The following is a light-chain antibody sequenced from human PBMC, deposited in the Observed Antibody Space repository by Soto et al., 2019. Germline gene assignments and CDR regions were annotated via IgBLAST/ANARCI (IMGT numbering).Light chain of an antibody. V-gene: IGKV3-20*01. CDR2: GAS. Sequence: EIVLTQSPGTLSLSPGERATLSCRASQSFTSTSLAWYQQKPGQAPRLLISGASRRAAGIPDRFSGSGSGTDFTLTISRLESEDFAVYYCQQYGGSPRTFGQGTKVEVK. CDR1: QSFTSTS. J-gene: IGKJ1*01. CDR3: QQYGGSPRT.